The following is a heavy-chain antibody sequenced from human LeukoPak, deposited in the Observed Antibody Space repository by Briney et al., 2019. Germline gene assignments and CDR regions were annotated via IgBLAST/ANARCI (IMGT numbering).Heavy chain of an antibody. V-gene: IGHV3-21*04. CDR3: ARVQMVRGVIGSYQSDY. CDR1: GFTFSSYS. CDR2: ISSSSSYI. D-gene: IGHD3-10*01. J-gene: IGHJ4*02. Sequence: GGSLRLSCAASGFTFSSYSMNWVRQAPGKGLEWVSSISSSSSYIYYADSVKGRFTISRDNAKNSLYLQMNRLRDDDTAVYSCARVQMVRGVIGSYQSDYWGQRTMVTVSS.